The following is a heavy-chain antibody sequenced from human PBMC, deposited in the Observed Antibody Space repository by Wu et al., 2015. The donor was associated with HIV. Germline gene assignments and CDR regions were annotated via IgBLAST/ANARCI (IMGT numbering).Heavy chain of an antibody. CDR3: ARRAYDSSGNWFDP. D-gene: IGHD3-22*01. CDR1: GYTFTGYY. Sequence: QVQLVQSGAEVKKPGASVKVSCKASGYTFTGYYMHWVRQAPGQGLEWMGWINPNTGDTKYAQKFQGRVIMTRDTSITTGYMELRRLRSDDTGVYYCARRAYDSSGNWFDPWGQGTLVTVSS. CDR2: INPNTGDT. J-gene: IGHJ5*02. V-gene: IGHV1-2*02.